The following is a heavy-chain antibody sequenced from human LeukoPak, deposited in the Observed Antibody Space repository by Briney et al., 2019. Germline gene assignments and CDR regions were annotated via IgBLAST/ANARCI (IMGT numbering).Heavy chain of an antibody. CDR3: ASDSLRTPIAMAGGPWFDP. CDR2: INPSGGST. Sequence: ASVKVSCKASGYTFTDYGMHWVRQAPGQGLEWMGIINPSGGSTTYAEKFQGRVTMTRDTSTSTVYMELPSLRSEDTAVYYCASDSLRTPIAMAGGPWFDPCGQGTLVTVSP. D-gene: IGHD6-19*01. V-gene: IGHV1-46*01. CDR1: GYTFTDYG. J-gene: IGHJ5*02.